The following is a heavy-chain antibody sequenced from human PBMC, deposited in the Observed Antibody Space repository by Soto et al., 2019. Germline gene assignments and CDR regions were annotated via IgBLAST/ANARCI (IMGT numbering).Heavy chain of an antibody. J-gene: IGHJ6*02. Sequence: QVQLVQSGAEVKKPGASVKVSCKASGYTFTSYDIHWVRQATGQGLEWMGWMNPNSGNTGYAQKFQGRVTMTRNTSISTAYMELSSLRSEDTAVYYCAGGTKVGYGYPYYYYGMDVWGQGTTVTVSS. V-gene: IGHV1-8*01. CDR3: AGGTKVGYGYPYYYYGMDV. CDR2: MNPNSGNT. D-gene: IGHD5-18*01. CDR1: GYTFTSYD.